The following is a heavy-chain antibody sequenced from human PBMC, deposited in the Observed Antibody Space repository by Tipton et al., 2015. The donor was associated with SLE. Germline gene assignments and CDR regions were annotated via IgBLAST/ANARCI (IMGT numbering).Heavy chain of an antibody. CDR3: ASLGYYSGSGRYTVVPFDY. CDR2: IYYSGST. V-gene: IGHV4-59*11. Sequence: TLSLTCKVSGISISSHYWSWIRPPPGMGLEWIGYIYYSGSTNYNPSLKSRVTISIDTSKNQFSLKLSSVTAADTAVYYCASLGYYSGSGRYTVVPFDYWCQGTLVPVSS. CDR1: GISISSHY. D-gene: IGHD3-10*01. J-gene: IGHJ4*02.